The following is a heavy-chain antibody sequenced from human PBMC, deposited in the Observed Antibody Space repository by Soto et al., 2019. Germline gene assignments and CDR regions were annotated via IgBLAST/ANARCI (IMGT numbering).Heavy chain of an antibody. J-gene: IGHJ6*02. CDR2: ISGSGGST. CDR1: GFTFSSYA. Sequence: GVSLRLSCAASGFTFSSYAMSWVRQAPGKGLEWVSAISGSGGSTYYADSVKGRFTISRDNSKNTLYLQMNSLRAEDTAVYYCPKDRAYYACWSRSMHVWCQGTTVTVS. V-gene: IGHV3-23*01. D-gene: IGHD3-3*01. CDR3: PKDRAYYACWSRSMHV.